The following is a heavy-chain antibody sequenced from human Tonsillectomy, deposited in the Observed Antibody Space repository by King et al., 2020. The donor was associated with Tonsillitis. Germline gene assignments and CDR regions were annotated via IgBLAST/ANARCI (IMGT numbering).Heavy chain of an antibody. CDR1: GFTFSSYA. CDR3: AKHGAPSSSSWYGYFDY. D-gene: IGHD6-13*01. CDR2: IFSGGDST. Sequence: VQLVESGGGLVQPGGSLRLSCAASGFTFSSYAMSWVRQAPGKGLEWVSVIFSGGDSTYYADPVKGRFAISRDNSKNTLYLQMNSLRAEDTAVYYCAKHGAPSSSSWYGYFDYWGQGTLVTVSS. J-gene: IGHJ4*02. V-gene: IGHV3-23*03.